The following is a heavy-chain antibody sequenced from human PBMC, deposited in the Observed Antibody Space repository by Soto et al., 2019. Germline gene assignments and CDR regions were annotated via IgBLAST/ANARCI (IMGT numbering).Heavy chain of an antibody. CDR1: GYTFTSYD. D-gene: IGHD3-16*02. CDR2: MNPNSGNT. V-gene: IGHV1-8*01. J-gene: IGHJ4*02. CDR3: ARGPNYDYIWGSYRSFDY. Sequence: QVQLVQSGAEVKKPGASVKVSCKASGYTFTSYDINWVRQATGQGLEWMGWMNPNSGNTGYAQKFQGRVTRTRNTSISTAYMELSSLRSEDTAVYYCARGPNYDYIWGSYRSFDYWGQGTLVTVSS.